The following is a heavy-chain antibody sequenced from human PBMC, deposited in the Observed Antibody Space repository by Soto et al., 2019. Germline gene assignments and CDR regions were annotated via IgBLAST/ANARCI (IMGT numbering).Heavy chain of an antibody. J-gene: IGHJ4*02. D-gene: IGHD5-12*01. CDR3: GRVDSGNFYYFRY. CDR2: IYWDGDE. CDR1: GFSLTTTNVG. Sequence: QITLKESGPTLVKPTQTLTLTCTFSGFSLTTTNVGVGWIRQPPEKALEWLALIYWDGDERYNPFLRSRLTIAKDTTKTQVGLRLTNVDPVDTATYYCGRVDSGNFYYFRYWGQGTLVTVSS. V-gene: IGHV2-5*02.